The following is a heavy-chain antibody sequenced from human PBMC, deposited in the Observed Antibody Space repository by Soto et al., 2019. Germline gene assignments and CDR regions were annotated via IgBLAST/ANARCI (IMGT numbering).Heavy chain of an antibody. J-gene: IGHJ6*02. CDR3: ARYPSLLWFGESKNAGIEG. CDR1: GGSFSGYY. CDR2: INNSGST. Sequence: PSETLSLTCPVYGGSFSGYYWSWLRQPPGKGLEWIGEINNSGSTNYNPSLKSRVTISVDTSKNQFSLKLSSVTAADTAGYYCARYPSLLWFGESKNAGIEGWGQGTTVTVSS. D-gene: IGHD3-10*01. V-gene: IGHV4-34*01.